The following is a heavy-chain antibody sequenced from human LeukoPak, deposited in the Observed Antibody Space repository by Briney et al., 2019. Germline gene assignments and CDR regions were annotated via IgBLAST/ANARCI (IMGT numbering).Heavy chain of an antibody. J-gene: IGHJ4*02. CDR3: ARGARAGYNLEPFDY. V-gene: IGHV4-59*08. Sequence: KASETLSLTCTVSGGSMSSYYWSWIRQPPGKGLEWIGYMYYSGSTKYNPSLKSRVTISVDTSKNQFSLKLSSVTAADTAVYYCARGARAGYNLEPFDYWGQGTLVTVSS. CDR2: MYYSGST. CDR1: GGSMSSYY. D-gene: IGHD5-24*01.